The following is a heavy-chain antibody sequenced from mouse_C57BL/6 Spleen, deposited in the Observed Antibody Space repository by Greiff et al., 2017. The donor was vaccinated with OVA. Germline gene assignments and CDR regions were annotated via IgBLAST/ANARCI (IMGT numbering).Heavy chain of an antibody. Sequence: VKLQESGPELVKPGASVKISCKASGYAFSSSWMNWVKQRPGKGLEWIGRIYPGDGDTNYNGKFKGKATLTADKSSSTAYMQLSSLTSEDSAVYFCAREIPNYYGSSSFDYWGQGTTLTVSS. CDR3: AREIPNYYGSSSFDY. J-gene: IGHJ2*01. V-gene: IGHV1-82*01. D-gene: IGHD1-1*01. CDR2: IYPGDGDT. CDR1: GYAFSSSW.